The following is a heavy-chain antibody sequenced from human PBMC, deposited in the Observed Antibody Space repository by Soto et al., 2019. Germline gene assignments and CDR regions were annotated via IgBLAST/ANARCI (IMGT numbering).Heavy chain of an antibody. D-gene: IGHD3-10*01. CDR2: IYSGGST. CDR1: GFTVSSNY. V-gene: IGHV3-66*01. Sequence: EVQLVESGGGLVQPGGSLRLSCAASGFTVSSNYMSWVRQAPGKGLEWVSVIYSGGSTYYADSVKGRFTISRDNSKNTLYLQMNSLRAEDTAVYYCAREGSYGSGKYYFDYWGQGTLVTVSS. CDR3: AREGSYGSGKYYFDY. J-gene: IGHJ4*02.